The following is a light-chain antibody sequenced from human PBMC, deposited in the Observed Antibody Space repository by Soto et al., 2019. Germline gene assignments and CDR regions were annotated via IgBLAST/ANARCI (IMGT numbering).Light chain of an antibody. CDR1: QRISSC. CDR2: DAP. V-gene: IGKV1-5*01. CDR3: QQYQSYFLT. J-gene: IGKJ3*01. Sequence: IQMTQSPSTLSASVGDRVTITCRASQRISSCLACYLQKSGKPPKLLIYDAPFKESGVPSRFSGSGFGTEFTLTISGLEPDDFATYYCQQYQSYFLTFGHGTTVDMK.